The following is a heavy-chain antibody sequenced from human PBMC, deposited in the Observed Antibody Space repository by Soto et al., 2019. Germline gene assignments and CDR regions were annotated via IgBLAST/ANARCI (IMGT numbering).Heavy chain of an antibody. J-gene: IGHJ4*02. Sequence: QVQLQESGPGPVKPSQTLSLTCTVSGGSISSGGYYWSWIRQHPGKGLEWIGYIYYSGSTYYNPSLKIRVTISVDTSKNQFSLKLSSVTAADTAVYYCARDPSGPGSYFDYWGQGTLVTVSS. CDR3: ARDPSGPGSYFDY. CDR1: GGSISSGGYY. CDR2: IYYSGST. V-gene: IGHV4-31*03. D-gene: IGHD3-10*01.